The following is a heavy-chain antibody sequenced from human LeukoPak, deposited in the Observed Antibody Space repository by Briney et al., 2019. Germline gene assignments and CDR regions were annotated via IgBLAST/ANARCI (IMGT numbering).Heavy chain of an antibody. D-gene: IGHD1-26*01. CDR3: AKGGSRDDAFDI. Sequence: GGSLRLSCAASGFTFSSYGMHWVRQAPGKGLEWVAFIRYDGSNKYYADSVKGRFTISRDNSKNTLYLQMNSLRAEDTAVYYCAKGGSRDDAFDIWGQGPMVTVSS. CDR1: GFTFSSYG. V-gene: IGHV3-30*02. J-gene: IGHJ3*02. CDR2: IRYDGSNK.